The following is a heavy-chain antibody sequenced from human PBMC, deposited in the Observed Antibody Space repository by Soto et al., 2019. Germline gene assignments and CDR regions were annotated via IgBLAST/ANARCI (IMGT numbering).Heavy chain of an antibody. J-gene: IGHJ4*02. D-gene: IGHD1-1*01. CDR2: ISRSDSII. V-gene: IGHV3-11*01. CDR1: GLTFSDSY. CDR3: ASLITTATIGY. Sequence: PGGSLRLSCAASGLTFSDSYMSWIRQAPGKGLEWVSYISRSDSIIYHTDSVKGRFTISRDNAKNSLYLQMNSLRAEDTAVYYCASLITTATIGYWGQGTLVTVSS.